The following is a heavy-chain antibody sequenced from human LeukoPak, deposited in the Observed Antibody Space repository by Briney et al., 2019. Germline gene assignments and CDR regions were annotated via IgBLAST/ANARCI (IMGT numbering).Heavy chain of an antibody. Sequence: SVKVSCKASGGTFSSYSISWVRQAPGQGLEWMGRIIPIFGTANYAQKFQGRVTITTDESTSTAYMELSSLRSEDTAVYYCARQNNWNCDYWGQGTLVTVSS. V-gene: IGHV1-69*05. D-gene: IGHD1-7*01. CDR2: IIPIFGTA. CDR1: GGTFSSYS. J-gene: IGHJ4*02. CDR3: ARQNNWNCDY.